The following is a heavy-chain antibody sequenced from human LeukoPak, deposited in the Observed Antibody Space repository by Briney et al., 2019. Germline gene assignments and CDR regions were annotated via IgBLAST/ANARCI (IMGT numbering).Heavy chain of an antibody. CDR1: GFTFSSYW. J-gene: IGHJ4*02. Sequence: GGSLRLSCAASGFTFSSYWMHWVRQAPGKGLVWVSRINSDGSSTSHADSVKGRFTISRDNAKNTLYLQMNSLRAEDTAVYYCARGDYYGSGSYPYWGQGNLVTVSS. CDR3: ARGDYYGSGSYPY. D-gene: IGHD3-10*01. CDR2: INSDGSST. V-gene: IGHV3-74*01.